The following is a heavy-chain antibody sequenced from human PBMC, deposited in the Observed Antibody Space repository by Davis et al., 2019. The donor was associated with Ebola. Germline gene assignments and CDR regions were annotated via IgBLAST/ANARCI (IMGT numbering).Heavy chain of an antibody. Sequence: PGGSLRLSCAASGFTFDDYAMHWVRQAPGKGLEWVSGISWNSGSIGYADSVKGRFTISRDNAKNSLYLQMNSLRAEDTAVYYCASGYCSGGSCYSQGGYWGQGTLVTVSS. CDR3: ASGYCSGGSCYSQGGY. CDR2: ISWNSGSI. CDR1: GFTFDDYA. D-gene: IGHD2-15*01. J-gene: IGHJ4*02. V-gene: IGHV3-9*01.